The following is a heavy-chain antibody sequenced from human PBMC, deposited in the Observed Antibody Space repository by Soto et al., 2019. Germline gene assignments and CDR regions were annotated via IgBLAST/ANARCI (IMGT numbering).Heavy chain of an antibody. D-gene: IGHD6-13*01. Sequence: PGGSLRLSCAASGFTFSSYAMSWVRQAPGKGLEWVSAISGSGGSRYYADSVKGRFTISRDNSKNTLYLQMNSLRAEDTAVYYCAKGDSSSWYMDYYYYGMDVWGQGTTVTVSS. V-gene: IGHV3-23*01. CDR3: AKGDSSSWYMDYYYYGMDV. CDR1: GFTFSSYA. J-gene: IGHJ6*02. CDR2: ISGSGGSR.